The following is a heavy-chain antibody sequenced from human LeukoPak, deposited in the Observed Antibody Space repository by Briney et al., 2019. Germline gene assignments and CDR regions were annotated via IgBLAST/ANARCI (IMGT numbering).Heavy chain of an antibody. V-gene: IGHV1-69*04. CDR2: IIPILGIA. CDR3: ARDRGDGYNEYAFDI. J-gene: IGHJ3*02. Sequence: SVKVSCKASGGTFSSYTISWVRQAPGQGLEWMGRIIPILGIANYAQKFQGRVTITADKSTSTAYMELSRLRSDDTAVYYCARDRGDGYNEYAFDIWGQGTMVTVSS. D-gene: IGHD5-24*01. CDR1: GGTFSSYT.